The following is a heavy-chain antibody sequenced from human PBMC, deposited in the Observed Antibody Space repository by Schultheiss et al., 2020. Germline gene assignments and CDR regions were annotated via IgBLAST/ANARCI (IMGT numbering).Heavy chain of an antibody. CDR1: GFPYSLYA. V-gene: IGHV3-23*01. J-gene: IGHJ4*02. CDR3: ASLWELPGDVDY. Sequence: GGSLRLSCAASGFPYSLYAVTWVRQGPGKGLEWVSSVSPSGDHKYYADSVKGRFTISRDNSKNTLYLQMNSLRAEDTAVYYCASLWELPGDVDYWGQGTLVTVSS. CDR2: VSPSGDHK. D-gene: IGHD1-26*01.